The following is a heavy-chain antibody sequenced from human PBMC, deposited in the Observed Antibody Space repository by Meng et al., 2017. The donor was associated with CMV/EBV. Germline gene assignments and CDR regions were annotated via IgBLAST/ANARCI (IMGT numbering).Heavy chain of an antibody. CDR1: GYTFTTYD. Sequence: ASVKVSCKASGYTFTTYDVHWVRQATGQGLEWMGWMNPHSGNTGYAQKFQGRVTMTRDTSINTAYMELSSLKSEDTAVYYCARDTSKLWEWGYWGQGTLVTVSS. CDR2: MNPHSGNT. D-gene: IGHD2-21*01. J-gene: IGHJ4*02. V-gene: IGHV1-8*01. CDR3: ARDTSKLWEWGY.